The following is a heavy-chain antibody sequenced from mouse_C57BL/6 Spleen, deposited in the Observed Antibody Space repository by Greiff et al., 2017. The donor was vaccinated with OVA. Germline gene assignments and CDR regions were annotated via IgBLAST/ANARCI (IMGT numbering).Heavy chain of an antibody. V-gene: IGHV5-17*01. D-gene: IGHD1-1*01. CDR3: ARGYGSSNYYAMDY. Sequence: EVQLVESGGGLVKPGGSLKLSCAASGFTFRDYGMHWVRQAPEKGLEWVAYISSGSSTIYYADTVKGRFTISRDNAKNSLFLQMTSLRSEDTAMYYCARGYGSSNYYAMDYWGQGTSVTVSS. CDR2: ISSGSSTI. J-gene: IGHJ4*01. CDR1: GFTFRDYG.